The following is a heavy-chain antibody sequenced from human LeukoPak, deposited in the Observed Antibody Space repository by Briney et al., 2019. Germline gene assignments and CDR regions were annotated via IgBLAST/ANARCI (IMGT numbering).Heavy chain of an antibody. CDR1: GFTFSSYA. Sequence: GRSLRLSCAASGFTFSSYAMHWVRQAPGKGLEWVSAISGSGGSTYYADSVKGRFTISRDNSKNTLYLQMNSLRAEDTAVYYCAKGYLLPIAVAGRGPFDYWGQGTLVTVSS. CDR2: ISGSGGST. D-gene: IGHD6-19*01. CDR3: AKGYLLPIAVAGRGPFDY. V-gene: IGHV3-23*01. J-gene: IGHJ4*02.